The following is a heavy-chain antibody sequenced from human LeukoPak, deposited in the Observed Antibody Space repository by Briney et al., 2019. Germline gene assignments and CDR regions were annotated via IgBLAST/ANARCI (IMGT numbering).Heavy chain of an antibody. Sequence: GGSLRLSCAASGFIFSSCVMNWVRQAPGKGLEWVSAISGSGGSTYYADSVKGRFTISRDNSKNTLYLQMNSLRAEDTAVYYCAKDHYDILTGYLLFDYWGQGTLVTVSS. CDR3: AKDHYDILTGYLLFDY. D-gene: IGHD3-9*01. CDR1: GFIFSSCV. V-gene: IGHV3-23*01. J-gene: IGHJ4*02. CDR2: ISGSGGST.